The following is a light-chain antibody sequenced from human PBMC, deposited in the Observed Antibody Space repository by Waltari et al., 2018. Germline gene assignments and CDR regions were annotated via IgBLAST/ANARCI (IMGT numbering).Light chain of an antibody. CDR2: EVS. CDR1: SSDVGGYTY. CDR3: SSYTSSSTGYV. V-gene: IGLV2-14*01. J-gene: IGLJ1*01. Sequence: QSALTQPASVSGSPGTSITISCTGTSSDVGGYTYVSRYQQHPGKAPKLMIYEVSNRPSGVSNRFSGSKSGNTASLTISGLQAEDEADYYCSSYTSSSTGYVFGTGTKVTVL.